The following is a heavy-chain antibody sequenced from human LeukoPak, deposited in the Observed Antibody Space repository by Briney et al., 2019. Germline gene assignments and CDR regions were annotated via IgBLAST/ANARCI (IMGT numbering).Heavy chain of an antibody. V-gene: IGHV1-2*02. D-gene: IGHD5-24*01. Sequence: GASVKVSCKASGYTFTGYYIHWVRQAPGQGLEWMGWINPNSGGTNYAQKFQGRVTMTRDTSISTAYMELSRLRSDDTAVYHCARDYNNYFDYWGQGTLVTVSS. CDR1: GYTFTGYY. CDR2: INPNSGGT. J-gene: IGHJ4*02. CDR3: ARDYNNYFDY.